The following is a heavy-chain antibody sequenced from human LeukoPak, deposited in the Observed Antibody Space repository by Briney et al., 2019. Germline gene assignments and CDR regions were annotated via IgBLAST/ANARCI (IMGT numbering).Heavy chain of an antibody. CDR2: ISGSGGST. J-gene: IGHJ3*01. V-gene: IGHV3-23*01. CDR1: GFTFSSYA. D-gene: IGHD4-17*01. CDR3: AKGNSWDHGDYG. Sequence: GGSLRLSCAASGFTFSSYAMSWVRQAPGKGLEWVSTISGSGGSTYYAAPEKGGFTIARDNSKNSLYLQMNSLRAEDTAVYYCAKGNSWDHGDYGWGQGTMVTVSS.